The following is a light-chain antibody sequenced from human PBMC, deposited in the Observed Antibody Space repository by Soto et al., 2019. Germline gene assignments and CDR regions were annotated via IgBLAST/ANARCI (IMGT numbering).Light chain of an antibody. J-gene: IGKJ1*01. CDR1: QSVNSN. CDR3: QHYNNWPPWT. V-gene: IGKV3-15*01. Sequence: EIVMTQSPATLSVSPGERATLSCRASQSVNSNLAWYQQKPGQAPRLLIYGASTRATGIPARFSGSGSGTEFTLTISSQQSEDFAVYYCQHYNNWPPWTFGQGTKVEIK. CDR2: GAS.